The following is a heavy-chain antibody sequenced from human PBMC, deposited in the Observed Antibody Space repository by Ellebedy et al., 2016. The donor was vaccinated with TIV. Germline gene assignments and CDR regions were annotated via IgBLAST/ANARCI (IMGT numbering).Heavy chain of an antibody. J-gene: IGHJ5*02. CDR2: IRYDGSDK. D-gene: IGHD3-10*01. CDR1: GFTFHSYG. Sequence: PGGSLRLSCAASGFTFHSYGMHWVRQAPGKGLEWVTFIRYDGSDKYYADSVKDRFTVSRDNSKNTLTLQMNSLRLEDTAVYYCAKVLFAFGEFESPFDPWGQGTLVIVSS. V-gene: IGHV3-30*02. CDR3: AKVLFAFGEFESPFDP.